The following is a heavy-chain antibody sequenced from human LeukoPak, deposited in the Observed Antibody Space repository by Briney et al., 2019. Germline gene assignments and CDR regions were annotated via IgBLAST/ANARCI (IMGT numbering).Heavy chain of an antibody. D-gene: IGHD3-10*01. CDR3: ARDRAERYFDY. CDR1: GFTFSSYG. CDR2: IWYDGSNK. J-gene: IGHJ4*02. Sequence: PGRSLRLSCAASGFTFSSYGMHWVRQAPGKGLEWVAFIWYDGSNKYYADSVRGRFTISRDNSKNTLHLQMNSLRGEDTAVYYCARDRAERYFDYWGQGALVTVS. V-gene: IGHV3-33*01.